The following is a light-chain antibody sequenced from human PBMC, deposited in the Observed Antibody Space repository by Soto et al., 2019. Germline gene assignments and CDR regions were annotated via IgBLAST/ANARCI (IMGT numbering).Light chain of an antibody. CDR2: KTS. CDR1: QTIHSW. CDR3: QQYEDYSLLS. V-gene: IGKV1-5*03. J-gene: IGKJ4*01. Sequence: DTQLIQSPSIQSASVGDRLTITCRASQTIHSWSAWYQQKSGKPPNLLLYKTSTLESGVPSRFSASGSGTAFTPTISSLQPNDCPTSYCQQYEDYSLLSFGGETKVDVK.